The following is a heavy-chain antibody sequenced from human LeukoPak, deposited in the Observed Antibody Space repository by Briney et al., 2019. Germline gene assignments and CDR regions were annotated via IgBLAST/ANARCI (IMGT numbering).Heavy chain of an antibody. V-gene: IGHV1-2*02. CDR1: GYTFTGYY. D-gene: IGHD2-15*01. CDR2: INPNSGGT. CDR3: ARVVLYCSGGSCYLFDY. Sequence: ASVKVSCKASGYTFTGYYMHWVRQAPGQGLEWMGWINPNSGGTNYAQKFQGRVTMTRDTSISTAYMELRSLRSDDTAVYYCARVVLYCSGGSCYLFDYWGQGTLVTVSS. J-gene: IGHJ4*02.